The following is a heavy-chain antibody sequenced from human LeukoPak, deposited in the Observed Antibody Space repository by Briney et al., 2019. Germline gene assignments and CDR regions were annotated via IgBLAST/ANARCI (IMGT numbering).Heavy chain of an antibody. CDR3: ARDRSPYYYDSSGYYYPILDAFDI. CDR2: IYTSGST. J-gene: IGHJ3*02. CDR1: GGSISSYY. Sequence: SETLSLTCTVSGGSISSYYWSWIRQPAGKGLEWIGRIYTSGSTNYNPSLKSRVTMSVDTSKNQFSLKLSSVTAADTAVYYCARDRSPYYYDSSGYYYPILDAFDIWGQGTMVTVSS. V-gene: IGHV4-4*07. D-gene: IGHD3-22*01.